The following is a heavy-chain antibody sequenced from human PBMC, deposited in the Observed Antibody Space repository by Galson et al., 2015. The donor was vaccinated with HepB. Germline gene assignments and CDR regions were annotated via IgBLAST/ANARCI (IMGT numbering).Heavy chain of an antibody. CDR1: GFTFSSYG. Sequence: SLRLSCAASGFTFSSYGMHWVRQAPGKGLEWVAVISYDGSNKYYADSVKGRFTISRDNSKNTLYLQMNSLRAEDTAVYYCAKDGSGWYRRDYYYYMDVWGKGTTVTVSS. CDR3: AKDGSGWYRRDYYYYMDV. D-gene: IGHD6-19*01. V-gene: IGHV3-30*18. J-gene: IGHJ6*03. CDR2: ISYDGSNK.